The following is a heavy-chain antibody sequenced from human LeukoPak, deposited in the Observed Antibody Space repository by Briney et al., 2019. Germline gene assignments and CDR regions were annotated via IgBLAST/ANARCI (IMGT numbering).Heavy chain of an antibody. CDR3: ARDHCSSTSCHPWFDP. CDR2: IYPGDSDT. Sequence: GESLKISCKGSGFSFTSYWIGWVRQTPGKGLEWMGIIYPGDSDTRYSPSFQGQVTISADKSISTAYLQWSSLKASDTAMYYCARDHCSSTSCHPWFDPWGQGTLVTVSS. CDR1: GFSFTSYW. J-gene: IGHJ5*02. V-gene: IGHV5-51*01. D-gene: IGHD2-2*01.